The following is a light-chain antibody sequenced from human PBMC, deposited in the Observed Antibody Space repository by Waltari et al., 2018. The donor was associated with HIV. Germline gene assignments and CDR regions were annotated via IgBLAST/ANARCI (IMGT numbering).Light chain of an antibody. V-gene: IGLV3-21*02. CDR1: NVGSKD. Sequence: SSVLTQPPSVSVAPGQTVSLTCEGNNVGSKDVHWYQQKPGQAPVLVVYEDRDRPSGIPCRFAGSKSGNTATLGISRVGVGDGADYYCQVWDIISAYVIFGGGTKLTVL. CDR3: QVWDIISAYVI. CDR2: EDR. J-gene: IGLJ2*01.